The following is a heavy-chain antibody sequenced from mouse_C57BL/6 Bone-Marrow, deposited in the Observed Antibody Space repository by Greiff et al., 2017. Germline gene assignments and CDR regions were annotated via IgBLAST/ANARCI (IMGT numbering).Heavy chain of an antibody. Sequence: QVQLQQPGAELVKPGASVKLSCKASGYTFTSYWMHWVKQRPGRGLEWIGRIDPNSGGTKYNEKFKGKATLTVDKPSSTAYLQLSSLTSEDSAVYYCARLCADWYFDFWGTGTTVTVSS. CDR2: IDPNSGGT. V-gene: IGHV1-72*01. CDR1: GYTFTSYW. D-gene: IGHD6-1*01. CDR3: ARLCADWYFDF. J-gene: IGHJ1*03.